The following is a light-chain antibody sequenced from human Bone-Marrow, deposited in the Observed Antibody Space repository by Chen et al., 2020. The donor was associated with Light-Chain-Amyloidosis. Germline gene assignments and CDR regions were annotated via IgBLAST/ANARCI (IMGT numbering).Light chain of an antibody. J-gene: IGLJ3*02. CDR3: AEWDDSLHIWV. Sequence: QSVLTQAPSASGTPGQRVTIFCSGSSSNIGSNAVSWYQHLPGTARKFLIFGNNHQPSGVPDRFSFSKSGTSAYLAISGLQSEDVADYYCAEWDDSLHIWVFGGGTKLT. V-gene: IGLV1-44*01. CDR1: SSNIGSNA. CDR2: GNN.